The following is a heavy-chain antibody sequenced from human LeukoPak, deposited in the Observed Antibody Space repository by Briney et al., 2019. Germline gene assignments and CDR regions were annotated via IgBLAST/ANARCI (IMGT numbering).Heavy chain of an antibody. V-gene: IGHV3-66*01. D-gene: IGHD6-13*01. CDR1: GFTVSSNY. CDR2: IYSGGST. J-gene: IGHJ4*02. Sequence: PGGSLRLSCAASGFTVSSNYMSWVRQAPGKGLEWVSVIYSGGSTYYADSVKGRFTISRDNSRGTVFLQMNSLRTEDTAVYYCATVGYSSSWRWGQGTLVTVSS. CDR3: ATVGYSSSWR.